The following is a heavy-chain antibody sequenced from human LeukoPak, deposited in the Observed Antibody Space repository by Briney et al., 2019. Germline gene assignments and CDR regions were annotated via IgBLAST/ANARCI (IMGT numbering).Heavy chain of an antibody. CDR2: LVYDARS. CDR1: GFPFSSYG. J-gene: IGHJ4*02. Sequence: GGSLRLSCAASGFPFSSYGMHWVRQAPSKGLEWVARLVYDARSDYANSVKGRFSISRDDSKNTLFLDMSNLRVEDTALYYCARDLSAAFDFWGQGVLVTVSS. V-gene: IGHV3-33*01. D-gene: IGHD6-25*01. CDR3: ARDLSAAFDF.